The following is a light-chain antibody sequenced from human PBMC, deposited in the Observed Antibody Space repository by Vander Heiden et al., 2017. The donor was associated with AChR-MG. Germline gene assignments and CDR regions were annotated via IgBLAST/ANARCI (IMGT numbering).Light chain of an antibody. V-gene: IGKV4-1*01. CDR3: QQYDSNPRT. CDR1: QSVLYSSNNKNY. CDR2: WAS. Sequence: DIVMTQSPDSLAVSLGERATINCKSSQSVLYSSNNKNYLAWYQQKPGQPPKLLIYWASTRESGVPDRFSGSGSGTDFTLTISSLQAEDVAVYYCQQYDSNPRTFGHGTKVEIK. J-gene: IGKJ1*01.